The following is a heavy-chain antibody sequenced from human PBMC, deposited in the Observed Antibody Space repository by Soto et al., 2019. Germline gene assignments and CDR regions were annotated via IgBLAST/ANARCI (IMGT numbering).Heavy chain of an antibody. D-gene: IGHD6-13*01. Sequence: EVQLVESGGGLVQPGRSLRLSCTASGVTFDDYAMHWVWQAPGKGLEWVSGISWNSGSIGYAGSVKGRFTISRDNAKNSLYLQMNGLRAEDTAFYYCAKDIAAADYYYMDVWGKGTTVTVSS. CDR1: GVTFDDYA. CDR2: ISWNSGSI. CDR3: AKDIAAADYYYMDV. J-gene: IGHJ6*03. V-gene: IGHV3-9*01.